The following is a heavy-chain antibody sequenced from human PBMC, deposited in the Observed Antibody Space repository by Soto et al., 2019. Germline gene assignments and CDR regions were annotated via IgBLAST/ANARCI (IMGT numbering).Heavy chain of an antibody. D-gene: IGHD2-15*01. CDR1: GGSISSGGYY. CDR3: ARDSCSGGSCTFDP. V-gene: IGHV4-31*03. Sequence: PSETLSLTCTVSGGSISSGGYYWSWIRQHPGKGLEWIGYIYYSGSTYYNPSLKSRVTISVDTSKNQFSLKLSSVTAADTAVYYCARDSCSGGSCTFDPWGQGTLVTVYS. J-gene: IGHJ5*02. CDR2: IYYSGST.